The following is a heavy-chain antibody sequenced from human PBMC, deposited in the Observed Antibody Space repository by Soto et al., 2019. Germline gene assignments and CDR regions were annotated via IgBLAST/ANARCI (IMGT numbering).Heavy chain of an antibody. J-gene: IGHJ4*02. D-gene: IGHD2-15*01. CDR2: ICGSGGAT. CDR3: ARGSGGNCYSHFDY. V-gene: IGHV3-23*01. Sequence: EVQLLESGGGLVQPGGSLRLSCAASGFTFSSYAMSWVRQAPGKGLEWVSAICGSGGATYYTDSVKGRFTISRDNSKNTPHLPMNNLRAEDTAIYYCARGSGGNCYSHFDYCGQGTLVTVSS. CDR1: GFTFSSYA.